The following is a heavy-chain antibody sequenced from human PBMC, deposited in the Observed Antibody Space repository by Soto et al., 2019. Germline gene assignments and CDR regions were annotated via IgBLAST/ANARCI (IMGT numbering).Heavy chain of an antibody. Sequence: PGGSLRLSCAGSGFTFGDYAVYWVRQAPGKGLEWVGFIKSQSYGGTPDYAASVDGRFTISRDDSKGVAYLHMNSLKTEDTGVYYCTIQVVPSFEGFDDWGQGTPVTVSS. V-gene: IGHV3-49*04. CDR2: IKSQSYGGTP. CDR1: GFTFGDYA. D-gene: IGHD2-2*01. CDR3: TIQVVPSFEGFDD. J-gene: IGHJ4*01.